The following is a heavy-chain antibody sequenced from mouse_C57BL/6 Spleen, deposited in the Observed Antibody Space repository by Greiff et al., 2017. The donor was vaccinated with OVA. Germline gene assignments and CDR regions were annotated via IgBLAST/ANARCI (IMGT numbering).Heavy chain of an antibody. V-gene: IGHV1-59*01. CDR1: GYTFTSYW. CDR2: IDPSDSYT. CDR3: ARGYYGRGYFDV. Sequence: QVQLQQPGAELVRPGTSVKLSCKASGYTFTSYWMHWVKQRPGQGLEWIGVIDPSDSYTNYNQKFKGKATLTVDTSSSTAYMQLSSLTSEDSAVYYCARGYYGRGYFDVWGTGTTVTVSS. D-gene: IGHD1-1*01. J-gene: IGHJ1*03.